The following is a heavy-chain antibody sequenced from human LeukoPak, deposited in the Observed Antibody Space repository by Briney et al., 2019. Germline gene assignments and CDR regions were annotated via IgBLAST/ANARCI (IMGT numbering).Heavy chain of an antibody. V-gene: IGHV1-18*01. Sequence: GASVKVSCKASGYTFTSYGISWVRQAPGQGLEWMGWISAYNGNTNYAQKLQERVTITRDMSTSTAYMELSSLRSEDTAVYYCAAEELRYYYGSGSYPRARVDSPYFDYWGQGTLVTVSS. CDR3: AAEELRYYYGSGSYPRARVDSPYFDY. D-gene: IGHD3-10*01. J-gene: IGHJ4*02. CDR1: GYTFTSYG. CDR2: ISAYNGNT.